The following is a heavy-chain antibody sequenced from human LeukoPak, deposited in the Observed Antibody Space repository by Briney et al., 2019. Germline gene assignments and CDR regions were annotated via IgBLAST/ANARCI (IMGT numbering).Heavy chain of an antibody. V-gene: IGHV3-74*01. CDR1: GFTFSNYY. Sequence: GGSLRLSCAASGFTFSNYYMHWVRQAPGEGPVWVSRVYTDGITTNYADSVKGRFTISRDNAQNALYLQMHSLRAEDTAVYYCARDPSGPPDYWGQGTLVTVSS. D-gene: IGHD2-8*02. CDR2: VYTDGITT. J-gene: IGHJ4*02. CDR3: ARDPSGPPDY.